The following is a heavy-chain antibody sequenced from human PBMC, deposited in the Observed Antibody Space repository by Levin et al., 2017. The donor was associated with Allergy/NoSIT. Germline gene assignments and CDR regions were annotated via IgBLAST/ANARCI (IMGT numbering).Heavy chain of an antibody. D-gene: IGHD6-6*01. J-gene: IGHJ6*02. CDR1: GGSISSGGYY. CDR2: IYYSGST. V-gene: IGHV4-31*03. Sequence: PSETLSLTCTVSGGSISSGGYYWSWIRQHPGTGLEWIGYIYYSGSTYYNPSLKSRVTISVDTSKNQFSLKLSSVTAADTAVYYCARVAARAPFYYYGMDVWGQGTTVTVSS. CDR3: ARVAARAPFYYYGMDV.